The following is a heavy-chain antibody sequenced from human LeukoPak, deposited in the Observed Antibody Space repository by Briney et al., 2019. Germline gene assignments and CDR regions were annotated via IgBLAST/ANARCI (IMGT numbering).Heavy chain of an antibody. Sequence: SGTLSLTCTVSGGSLSSYYWSWIRQPAGKGLEWIGRIYTSGSTNYNYSLKSRVTMSVDTSKKQVSLKLSSVTAADTAVYYCARDNEATTSFDYWGQGTLVTVAS. V-gene: IGHV4-4*07. J-gene: IGHJ4*02. CDR3: ARDNEATTSFDY. CDR1: GGSLSSYY. CDR2: IYTSGST. D-gene: IGHD4-17*01.